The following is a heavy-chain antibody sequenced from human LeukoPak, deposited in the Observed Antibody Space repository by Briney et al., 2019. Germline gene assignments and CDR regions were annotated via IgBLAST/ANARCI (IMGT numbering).Heavy chain of an antibody. CDR3: ARHFWFGELNWFDP. CDR2: IYYSGST. CDR1: GGSISSSSYY. Sequence: SETLSLTCTVSGGSISSSSYYWGWIRQPPGKGLEWIGSIYYSGSTYYNPSLKSRVTISVDTSKNQFSLKLSSVTAADTAVFYCARHFWFGELNWFDPWGQGTLVTVSS. D-gene: IGHD3-10*01. J-gene: IGHJ5*02. V-gene: IGHV4-39*01.